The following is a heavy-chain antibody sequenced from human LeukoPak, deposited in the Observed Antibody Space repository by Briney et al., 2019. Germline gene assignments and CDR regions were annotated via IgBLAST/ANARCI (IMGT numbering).Heavy chain of an antibody. Sequence: ASVKVSCRASGYTFTSHAMNWVRQAPGQGLEWMGWINTNTGNPTCAQGFTGRFVFSLDTSVNTAYLQISSLKAEDSAVYYCARWPSFGVLDDWGRGTLVTVSS. CDR3: ARWPSFGVLDD. D-gene: IGHD3-3*01. CDR1: GYTFTSHA. V-gene: IGHV7-4-1*02. CDR2: INTNTGNP. J-gene: IGHJ4*02.